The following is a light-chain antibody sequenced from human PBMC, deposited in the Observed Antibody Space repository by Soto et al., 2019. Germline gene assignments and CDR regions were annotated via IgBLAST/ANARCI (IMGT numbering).Light chain of an antibody. J-gene: IGKJ3*01. CDR1: QTVNNY. CDR3: QQRSNWPPIFT. V-gene: IGKV3-11*01. CDR2: GAS. Sequence: EIVLTQSPATLSLSPGERATLSCRASQTVNNYLAWYQQKPGQAPRLLIYGASNRATGVPARFSGSGSGTDFTLSITSLEPEDFAVYYWQQRSNWPPIFTFGPGPKVDVK.